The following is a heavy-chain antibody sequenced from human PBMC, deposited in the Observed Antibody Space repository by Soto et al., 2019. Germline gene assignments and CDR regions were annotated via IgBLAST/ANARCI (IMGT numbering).Heavy chain of an antibody. V-gene: IGHV1-3*04. D-gene: IGHD3-3*01. CDR2: INTGNGHT. CDR1: GYTFTAYG. CDR3: ASRGYDFWSGLDP. Sequence: ASVKVSCKASGYTFTAYGIHWVRQAPGQRLEWMGWINTGNGHTKYSQKFQGRVTITRDTSARTAYMELNSLRSEDTAVYCCASRGYDFWSGLDPWGQGTLVTVSS. J-gene: IGHJ5*02.